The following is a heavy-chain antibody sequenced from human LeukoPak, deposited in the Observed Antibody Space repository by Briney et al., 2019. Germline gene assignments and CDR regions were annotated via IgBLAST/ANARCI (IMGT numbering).Heavy chain of an antibody. CDR1: GYSISSGYY. CDR2: IYHSGST. CDR3: ARDVVAAAGTWDY. D-gene: IGHD6-13*01. J-gene: IGHJ4*02. V-gene: IGHV4-38-2*02. Sequence: SETLSLTCTVSGYSISSGYYWGWIRQPPGKGLEWIGSIYHSGSTYYNPSLKSRVTISVDTSKNQLSLKLSSVTAADTAVYYCARDVVAAAGTWDYWGQGTLVTVSS.